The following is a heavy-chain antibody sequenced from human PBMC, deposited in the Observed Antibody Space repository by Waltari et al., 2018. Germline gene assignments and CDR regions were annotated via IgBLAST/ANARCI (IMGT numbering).Heavy chain of an antibody. CDR3: ARDSGSYTGVSY. D-gene: IGHD1-26*01. Sequence: VQLVQSGAEVKKPGSSVKVSCKASGGTFSSYTISWVQQAPRQGLEWMGRIVPSLGIANYAQKFQGRVTITADKSATTAYMELSSLRSEDTAVYYCARDSGSYTGVSYWGQGTLVTVSS. V-gene: IGHV1-69*08. CDR2: IVPSLGIA. J-gene: IGHJ4*02. CDR1: GGTFSSYT.